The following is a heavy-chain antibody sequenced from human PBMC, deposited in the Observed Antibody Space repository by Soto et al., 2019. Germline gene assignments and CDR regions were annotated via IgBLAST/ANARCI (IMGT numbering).Heavy chain of an antibody. CDR2: IIPFFDSGGST. V-gene: IGHV3-23*01. Sequence: SCKASGDTFSSYAISWVRQAPGQGLEWMGGIIPFFDSGGSTYYADSVKGRFTISRDNSKSTLYLQMNSLRAEDTALYYCAKGRSYYYYYGVDVWGQGTTVTVSS. J-gene: IGHJ6*02. CDR3: AKGRSYYYYYGVDV. CDR1: GDTFSSYA.